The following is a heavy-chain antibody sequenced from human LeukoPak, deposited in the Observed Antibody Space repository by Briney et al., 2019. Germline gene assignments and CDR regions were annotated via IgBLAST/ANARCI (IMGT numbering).Heavy chain of an antibody. V-gene: IGHV3-21*01. CDR2: TSSSSSFI. CDR1: GFTFSDYS. J-gene: IGHJ4*02. CDR3: ARGFRFLEDY. D-gene: IGHD3-3*01. Sequence: GGSLRLSCAASGFTFSDYSMNWVRQSPGKGLELVSSTSSSSSFIYYVDSLKGRSTISRDNAKNSLYLQMNGLRAEDTAVYYCARGFRFLEDYWGQGTLVTVSS.